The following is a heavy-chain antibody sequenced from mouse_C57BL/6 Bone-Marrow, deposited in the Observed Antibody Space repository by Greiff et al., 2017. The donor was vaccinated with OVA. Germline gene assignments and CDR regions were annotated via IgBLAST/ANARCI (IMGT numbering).Heavy chain of an antibody. V-gene: IGHV1-82*01. CDR3: ARHYYGSSYAMDY. CDR1: GYAFSSSW. J-gene: IGHJ2*01. CDR2: IYPGDGDT. D-gene: IGHD1-1*01. Sequence: VQLVESGPELVKPGASVKISCKASGYAFSSSWMNWVKQRPGKGLEWIGRIYPGDGDTNYNGKFKGKATLTADKSSSTAYMQLSSLTSEDSAVYFCARHYYGSSYAMDYWGQGTTLTVSS.